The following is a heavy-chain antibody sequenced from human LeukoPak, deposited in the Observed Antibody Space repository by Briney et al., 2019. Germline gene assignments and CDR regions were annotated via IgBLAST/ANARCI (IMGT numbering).Heavy chain of an antibody. Sequence: ASGKVSCKASGYTFTSYDINWVRQATGQGLEWMGWMNPNSGNTGYAQKFQGRVTMTRNTSISTAYMELSSLRSEDTAVYYCARARIVGATDFDYWGQGTLVTVSS. D-gene: IGHD1-26*01. V-gene: IGHV1-8*01. CDR2: MNPNSGNT. CDR3: ARARIVGATDFDY. CDR1: GYTFTSYD. J-gene: IGHJ4*02.